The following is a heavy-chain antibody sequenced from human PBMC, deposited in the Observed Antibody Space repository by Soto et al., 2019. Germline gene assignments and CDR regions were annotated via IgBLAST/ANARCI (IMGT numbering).Heavy chain of an antibody. V-gene: IGHV1-2*04. CDR1: GYTFTGYY. J-gene: IGHJ3*02. CDR2: INPNSGGT. CDR3: ARTGQQLGRGSFDAFDI. D-gene: IGHD6-13*01. Sequence: GASVKVSCKASGYTFTGYYMHWVRQAPGQGLEWMGWINPNSGGTNYAQKFQGWVTMTRDTSISTAYMELSRLRSDDTAVYYCARTGQQLGRGSFDAFDIWGQGKMVTVPS.